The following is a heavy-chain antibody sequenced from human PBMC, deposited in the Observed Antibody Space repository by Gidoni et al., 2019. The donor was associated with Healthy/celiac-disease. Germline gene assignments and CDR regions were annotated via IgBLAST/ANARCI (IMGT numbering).Heavy chain of an antibody. CDR3: ASSIWFRESPPANWFDP. V-gene: IGHV3-21*01. D-gene: IGHD3-10*01. J-gene: IGHJ5*02. CDR1: GFPFSRYS. CDR2: ISSSSSYI. Sequence: EVQLVESGGGLVKPGWSLRLSCAASGFPFSRYSMNWVRQAPGKGLEWVSSISSSSSYIYYADSVKGRFTISRDNAKNSLYLQMNSLRAEDTAVYYCASSIWFRESPPANWFDPWGQGTLVTVSS.